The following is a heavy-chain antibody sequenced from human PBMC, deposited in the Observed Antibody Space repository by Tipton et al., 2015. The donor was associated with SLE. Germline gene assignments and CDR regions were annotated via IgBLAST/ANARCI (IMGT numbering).Heavy chain of an antibody. D-gene: IGHD1-14*01. Sequence: LRLSCTVSGGSISSGGYYWTWIRQLPGKGLEWIGYIYYSGNTYYNPSLGSRLTISIDTSKNQFSLRLTSMTPADTALYYCARARRTTSSHFDYWGQGTLVTVSS. CDR1: GGSISSGGYY. J-gene: IGHJ4*02. CDR2: IYYSGNT. CDR3: ARARRTTSSHFDY. V-gene: IGHV4-31*02.